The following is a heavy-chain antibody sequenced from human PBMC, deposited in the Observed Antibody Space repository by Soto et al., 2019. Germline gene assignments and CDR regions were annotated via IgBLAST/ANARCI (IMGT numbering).Heavy chain of an antibody. J-gene: IGHJ4*02. V-gene: IGHV3-30-3*01. CDR2: ISYDGSNK. D-gene: IGHD3-22*01. CDR3: ARAGNYYDSSGYSYYFDY. CDR1: GFTFSSYA. Sequence: PGGSLRLSCAASGFTFSSYAMHWVRQAPGKGLEWVAVISYDGSNKYYADSVKGRFTISRDNSKNTLYPQMNSLRAEDTAVYYCARAGNYYDSSGYSYYFDYWGQGTLVTVSS.